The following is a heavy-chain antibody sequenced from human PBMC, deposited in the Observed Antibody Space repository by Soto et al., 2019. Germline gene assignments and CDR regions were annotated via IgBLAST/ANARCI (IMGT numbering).Heavy chain of an antibody. Sequence: QVQLQESGPGLVKPSQTLSLTCTVSGGSISSGGYYWSWIRQHPGKGLEWIGYIYYSGSTYYNPSLKSRVTISVDTSKNQFSLKLSSVTAADTAVYYCARVERSGYRVRGAFDIWGQGTMVTVSS. CDR3: ARVERSGYRVRGAFDI. CDR1: GGSISSGGYY. D-gene: IGHD3-22*01. V-gene: IGHV4-31*03. J-gene: IGHJ3*02. CDR2: IYYSGST.